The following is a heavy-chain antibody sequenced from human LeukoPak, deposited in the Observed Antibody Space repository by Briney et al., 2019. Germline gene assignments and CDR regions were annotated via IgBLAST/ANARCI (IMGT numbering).Heavy chain of an antibody. CDR3: AAGPVVTARAHDASDI. D-gene: IGHD2-21*02. CDR1: GFTFTSSA. J-gene: IGHJ3*02. CDR2: IVVGSGNT. Sequence: SVKVSCKASGFTFTSSAMQWVRQARGQRLEWIGWIVVGSGNTNYAQKFQERVTITRDMSTSTAYMELSSLRSEDTAVYYCAAGPVVTARAHDASDIWGQGTMVTVSS. V-gene: IGHV1-58*02.